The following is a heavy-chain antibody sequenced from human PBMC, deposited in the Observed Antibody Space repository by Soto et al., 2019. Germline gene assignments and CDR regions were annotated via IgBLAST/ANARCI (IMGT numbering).Heavy chain of an antibody. CDR2: IYYSGST. CDR1: GGSISSGDYY. CDR3: TRENF. Sequence: SETLSLTCTVSGGSISSGDYYWSWIRQSPGKGLEWIGYIYYSGSTYYNPFLKSRVTISVDTSKNQFSLKLSSVTAADTAVYYCTRENFWGQGTLVTVSS. J-gene: IGHJ4*02. V-gene: IGHV4-30-4*01.